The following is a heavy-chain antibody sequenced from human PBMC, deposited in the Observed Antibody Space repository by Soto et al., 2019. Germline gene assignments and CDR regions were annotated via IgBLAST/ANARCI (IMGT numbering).Heavy chain of an antibody. CDR3: AIGLDYDDYIATSGFGPSDV. CDR2: ISAYNGNT. V-gene: IGHV1-18*01. CDR1: GYTFTRHG. J-gene: IGHJ6*02. D-gene: IGHD4-17*01. Sequence: ASVKVSCKASGYTFTRHGISWVRQAPGQGLERIGWISAYNGNTLYAQKLQDRVTMTTDTSTTTAYMELRSLRSDDTAVYYCAIGLDYDDYIATSGFGPSDVWGQGTTVTVSS.